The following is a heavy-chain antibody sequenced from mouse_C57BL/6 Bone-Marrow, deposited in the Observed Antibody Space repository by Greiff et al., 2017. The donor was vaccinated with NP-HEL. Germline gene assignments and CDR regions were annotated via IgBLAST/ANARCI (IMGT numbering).Heavy chain of an antibody. CDR1: GYTFTDYY. D-gene: IGHD2-4*01. Sequence: VQLQQSGPELVKPGASVKISCKASGYTFTDYYMNWVKQSHGKSLEWIGDINPNNGGTSYNQKFKGKATLTVDKSSSTAYMELRSLTSEDSAVYYCARERNYDYLWAWFAYWGQGTLVTVSA. CDR2: INPNNGGT. CDR3: ARERNYDYLWAWFAY. J-gene: IGHJ3*01. V-gene: IGHV1-26*01.